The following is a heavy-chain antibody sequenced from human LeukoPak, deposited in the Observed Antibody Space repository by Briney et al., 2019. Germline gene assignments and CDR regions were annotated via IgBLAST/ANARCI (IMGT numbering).Heavy chain of an antibody. D-gene: IGHD6-13*01. CDR1: GFTFSNAW. V-gene: IGHV3-7*01. CDR2: IKQDGSEK. J-gene: IGHJ5*02. Sequence: GGSLRLSCAASGFTFSNAWMSWVRQAPGKGLEWVANIKQDGSEKYYVDSVKGRFTISRDNAKNSLYLQMNSLRAEDTAVYYCARKGGGSSWYYWFDPWGQGTLVTVSS. CDR3: ARKGGGSSWYYWFDP.